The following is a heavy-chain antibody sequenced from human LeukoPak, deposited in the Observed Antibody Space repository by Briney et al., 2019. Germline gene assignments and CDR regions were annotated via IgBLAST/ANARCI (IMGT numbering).Heavy chain of an antibody. CDR3: AKEPGYFSRTRYFDY. Sequence: GGSLRLSCAASGFTFSSYAMSWVRQAPGKGLEWVSAISGSGGSTYYADSVKGRFTISRDNSKNTLYLQMNSLRAEDTAVYHCAKEPGYFSRTRYFDYWGQGTLVTVSS. D-gene: IGHD2-2*01. V-gene: IGHV3-23*01. CDR2: ISGSGGST. J-gene: IGHJ4*02. CDR1: GFTFSSYA.